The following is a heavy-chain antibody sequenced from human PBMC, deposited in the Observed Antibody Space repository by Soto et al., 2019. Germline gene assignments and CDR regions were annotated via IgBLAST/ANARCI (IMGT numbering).Heavy chain of an antibody. J-gene: IGHJ4*02. D-gene: IGHD6-6*01. V-gene: IGHV6-1*01. Sequence: SLTCAISGDSVSSNSATWNWIRQSPSRGLEWLGRTYYRSKWSNNYAVSLKSRMTINPDTSKNQFSLQLDSVTPEDTAVYYCARNHNSSSLGFDYWGQGSLVTVSS. CDR3: ARNHNSSSLGFDY. CDR2: TYYRSKWSN. CDR1: GDSVSSNSAT.